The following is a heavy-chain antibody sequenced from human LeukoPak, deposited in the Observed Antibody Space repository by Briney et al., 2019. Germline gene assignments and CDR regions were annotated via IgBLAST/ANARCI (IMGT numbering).Heavy chain of an antibody. CDR1: GGSISSYY. CDR3: ARDSCSSTSCYSHYYYYYMDV. CDR2: IYTSGIT. Sequence: SETLSLTCTVSGGSISSYYWSWIRQPAGKGLEWIGRIYTSGITNYNPSLKSRVTMSVDTSKNQFSLKLSSVTAADTAVYYCARDSCSSTSCYSHYYYYYMDVWGKGTTVTVSS. J-gene: IGHJ6*03. D-gene: IGHD2-2*01. V-gene: IGHV4-4*07.